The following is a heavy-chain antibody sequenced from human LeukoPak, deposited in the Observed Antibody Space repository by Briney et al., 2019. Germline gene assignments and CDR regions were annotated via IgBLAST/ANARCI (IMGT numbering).Heavy chain of an antibody. Sequence: GGSLRLSCAASGFXFSSYGIHWVRQAPGKGLEWMAVISYDGSSKYYADSVKGRFTISRDNSKNTLFLQMNSLRAEDTAVYYCAKDHKYYFDSSTYYEYYFDYWGQGTLVTVSS. J-gene: IGHJ4*02. CDR2: ISYDGSSK. D-gene: IGHD3-22*01. V-gene: IGHV3-30*18. CDR1: GFXFSSYG. CDR3: AKDHKYYFDSSTYYEYYFDY.